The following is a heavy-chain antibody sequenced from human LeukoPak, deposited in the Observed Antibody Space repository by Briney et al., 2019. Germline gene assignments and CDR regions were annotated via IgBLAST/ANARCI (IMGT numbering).Heavy chain of an antibody. Sequence: GASVKVSCKASGYTFTGYYTHWVRQAPGQGLEWMGWINPNSGGTNYAQKFQGRVTMTRDTSISTAYMELSRLRSDDTAVYYCARDLSGWLTTVTDFDYWGQGTLVTVSS. V-gene: IGHV1-2*02. J-gene: IGHJ4*02. CDR3: ARDLSGWLTTVTDFDY. D-gene: IGHD4-17*01. CDR1: GYTFTGYY. CDR2: INPNSGGT.